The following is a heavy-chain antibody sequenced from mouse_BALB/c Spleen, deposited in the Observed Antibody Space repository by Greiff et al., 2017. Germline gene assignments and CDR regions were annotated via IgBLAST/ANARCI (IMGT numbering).Heavy chain of an antibody. CDR3: ATLYYRYDGDAMDY. Sequence: EVQVVESGGGLVKPGGSLKLSCAASGFTFSDYYMYWVRQTPEKRLEWVATISDGGSYTYYPDSVKGRFTISRDNAKNNLYLQMSSLKSEDTAMYYCATLYYRYDGDAMDYWGQGTSVTVSS. J-gene: IGHJ4*01. V-gene: IGHV5-4*02. CDR2: ISDGGSYT. CDR1: GFTFSDYY. D-gene: IGHD2-14*01.